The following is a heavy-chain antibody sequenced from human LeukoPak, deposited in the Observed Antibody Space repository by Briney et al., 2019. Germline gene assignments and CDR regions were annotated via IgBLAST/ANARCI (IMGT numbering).Heavy chain of an antibody. CDR3: ATLPVIAAAGTGNSYFDY. CDR2: INSDGSST. Sequence: PGGSLRLSCAASGFTFSSYWMHWVRQAPGKGLVWVSRINSDGSSTSYADSVKGRFTISRDNAKNTLYLQMNSLRAEDTAVYYCATLPVIAAAGTGNSYFDYWGQGTLVTVSS. D-gene: IGHD6-13*01. V-gene: IGHV3-74*01. CDR1: GFTFSSYW. J-gene: IGHJ4*02.